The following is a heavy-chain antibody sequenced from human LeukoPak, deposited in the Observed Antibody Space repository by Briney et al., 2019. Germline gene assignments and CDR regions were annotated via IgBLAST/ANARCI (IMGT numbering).Heavy chain of an antibody. CDR3: AKDPLFHGDWFDP. Sequence: PGGSLRLSCAASGFTFSSYAMSWVRQAPGKGLEWVSAISGSGDSTYYADSVKGRFTISRDNSKNTLYLQMNSLRAEDTAVYCCAKDPLFHGDWFDPWGQGTLVTVSS. CDR1: GFTFSSYA. J-gene: IGHJ5*02. D-gene: IGHD2-21*01. V-gene: IGHV3-23*01. CDR2: ISGSGDST.